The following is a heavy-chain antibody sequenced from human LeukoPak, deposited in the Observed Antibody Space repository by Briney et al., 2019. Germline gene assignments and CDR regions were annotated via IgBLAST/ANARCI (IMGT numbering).Heavy chain of an antibody. V-gene: IGHV4-4*07. CDR3: ARGGLYYDSSGYLDY. D-gene: IGHD3-22*01. J-gene: IGHJ4*02. CDR1: GGSISNYY. CDR2: IYTSGST. Sequence: PSETLSLTCTVSGGSISNYYWSWIRQPAGKGLEWIGRIYTSGSTNYNPSLKSRVTMSVDTSKNQFSLKLSSVTAADTAVYYCARGGLYYDSSGYLDYWGQGTLVTVSS.